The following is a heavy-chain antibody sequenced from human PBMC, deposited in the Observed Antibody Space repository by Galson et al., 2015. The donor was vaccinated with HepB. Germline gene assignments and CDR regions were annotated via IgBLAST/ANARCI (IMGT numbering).Heavy chain of an antibody. D-gene: IGHD2-2*02. J-gene: IGHJ6*02. CDR3: ARGYCSSTRCYMYGMDV. CDR2: ISGSDGGT. CDR1: GFTFSSYD. Sequence: SLRLSCAGSGFTFSSYDMSWVRQAPGKGLEWVSGISGSDGGTFYADSVKGRFTISRDNSKNTVYLQMSSLGADDTAAYYCARGYCSSTRCYMYGMDVWGQGTTVTVSS. V-gene: IGHV3-23*01.